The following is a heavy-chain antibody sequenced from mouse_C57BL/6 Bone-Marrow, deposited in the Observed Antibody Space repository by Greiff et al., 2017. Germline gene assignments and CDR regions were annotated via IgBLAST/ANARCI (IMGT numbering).Heavy chain of an antibody. CDR2: IHPNSGST. J-gene: IGHJ3*01. CDR1: GYTFTSYW. Sequence: VQLQQPGAELVKPGASVKLSCKASGYTFTSYWMHWVKQRPGQGLEWIGMIHPNSGSTNYNEKFKSKATLTVDKSSSTVYMLLSGVTSEDSGVNYCARSVVFAYWGQGTLVTVSA. V-gene: IGHV1-64*01. CDR3: ARSVVFAY.